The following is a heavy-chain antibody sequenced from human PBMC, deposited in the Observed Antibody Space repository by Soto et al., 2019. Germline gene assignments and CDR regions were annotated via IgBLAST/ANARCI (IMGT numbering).Heavy chain of an antibody. J-gene: IGHJ4*02. Sequence: EVQLLESGGRLVLPGGSLRLSCEASGFTFTSSAMNWVRQAPGKGLEWVSGISSSGGLTYYADSVKGRFSISRDNSKNTLYLQMNSLRAEDTAVYYCAKVGFSFDYWGQGTLVTVSS. CDR3: AKVGFSFDY. V-gene: IGHV3-23*01. CDR1: GFTFTSSA. CDR2: ISSSGGLT. D-gene: IGHD3-10*01.